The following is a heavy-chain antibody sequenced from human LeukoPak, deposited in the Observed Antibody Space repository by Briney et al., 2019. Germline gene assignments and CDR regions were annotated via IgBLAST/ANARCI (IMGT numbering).Heavy chain of an antibody. CDR2: ISSSSSYV. CDR1: GFTFSSYS. V-gene: IGHV3-21*04. CDR3: ARIPVVVAAMMGKPPPDH. Sequence: GGSLRLSCAASGFTFSSYSMNWVRQAPGKGLEWVSSISSSSSYVYYADSVKGRFTISRDNSKNTPYLQMNSLRAEDTAVYYCARIPVVVAAMMGKPPPDHWGQGTLVTVSS. D-gene: IGHD2-15*01. J-gene: IGHJ4*02.